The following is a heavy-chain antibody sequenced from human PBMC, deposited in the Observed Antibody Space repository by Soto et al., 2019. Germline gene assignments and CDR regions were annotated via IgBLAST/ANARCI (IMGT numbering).Heavy chain of an antibody. CDR1: GYTFTGYY. J-gene: IGHJ3*02. CDR3: ARQYYDILTGHEAFDI. Sequence: ASVKVSCKASGYTFTGYYMHWVRQAPGQGLEWMGWINPNSGGTNYAQKFQGWVTMTRDTSISTAYMELSRLRSDDTAVYYCARQYYDILTGHEAFDIRGQRTTVTVSS. V-gene: IGHV1-2*04. D-gene: IGHD3-9*01. CDR2: INPNSGGT.